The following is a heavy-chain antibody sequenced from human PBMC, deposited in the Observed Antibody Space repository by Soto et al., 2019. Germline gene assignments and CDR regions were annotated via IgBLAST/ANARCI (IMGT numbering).Heavy chain of an antibody. Sequence: EVQVVESGGGLVQPGGSLRLSCAASGFTFSSYWMHWVRQAPGKGLVWVSLINIDGSSTSYAGSVKGRFTISRDNAKNTLYLQMNSLRAEDTAVYYCATLHYDSHDIWGQGTMVTVSS. J-gene: IGHJ3*02. V-gene: IGHV3-74*01. D-gene: IGHD3-3*01. CDR1: GFTFSSYW. CDR3: ATLHYDSHDI. CDR2: INIDGSST.